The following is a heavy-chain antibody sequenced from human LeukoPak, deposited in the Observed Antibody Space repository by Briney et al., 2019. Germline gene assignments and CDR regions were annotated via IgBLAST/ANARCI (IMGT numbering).Heavy chain of an antibody. D-gene: IGHD6-6*01. CDR1: GYTLTELS. V-gene: IGHV1-24*01. J-gene: IGHJ6*04. CDR2: FDPEEGER. Sequence: ASVKVSCKVSGYTLTELSMHWVRQAPGEGLEWMGGFDPEEGERMYAQKFQGRVTVTEDTSTDTAYMELSSLRVEDTAVYHCAKGGASSPYTYIDVWGKGTTVIVSS. CDR3: AKGGASSPYTYIDV.